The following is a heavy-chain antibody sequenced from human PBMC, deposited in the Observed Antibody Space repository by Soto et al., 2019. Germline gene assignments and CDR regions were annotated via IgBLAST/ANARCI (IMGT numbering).Heavy chain of an antibody. CDR1: GGSISSGGYS. CDR3: AKATGAVAPWRDWFDP. J-gene: IGHJ5*02. V-gene: IGHV4-30-2*01. CDR2: IYHSGST. D-gene: IGHD6-19*01. Sequence: PSETLSLTCAVSGGSISSGGYSWSWIRQPPGKGLEWIGYIYHSGSTYYNPSLKSRVTISRDNSKNTLYLQMNSLRAEDTAVYYCAKATGAVAPWRDWFDPWGQGTLVTVSS.